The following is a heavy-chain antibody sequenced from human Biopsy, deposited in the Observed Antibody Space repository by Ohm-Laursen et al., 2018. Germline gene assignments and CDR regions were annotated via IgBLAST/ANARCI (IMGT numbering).Heavy chain of an antibody. Sequence: SLRLSCAASGFTFRDYYMIWIRQPPGKGLKWVSYITNSGGTVYYEDSVKGRFTVSRDNAKNSLYLQMDRLRAEDTAVYYCARPPWGHAYGYYNGMDVWGQGTTVIVSS. V-gene: IGHV3-11*01. CDR1: GFTFRDYY. J-gene: IGHJ6*02. CDR2: ITNSGGTV. D-gene: IGHD3-10*01. CDR3: ARPPWGHAYGYYNGMDV.